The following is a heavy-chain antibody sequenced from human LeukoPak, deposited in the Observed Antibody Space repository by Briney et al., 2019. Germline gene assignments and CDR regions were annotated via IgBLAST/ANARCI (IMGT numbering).Heavy chain of an antibody. CDR2: IHTSGST. D-gene: IGHD5-24*01. J-gene: IGHJ5*02. Sequence: SETLSLTCTVSGGSISSYYWSWIRQPAGKGLEWIGRIHTSGSTNYNPSLKSRVTMSVDTSKNQFSLKLSSVTAADTAVYYCVRDLGSQMATISDWFDPWGQGTLVTVSS. V-gene: IGHV4-4*07. CDR3: VRDLGSQMATISDWFDP. CDR1: GGSISSYY.